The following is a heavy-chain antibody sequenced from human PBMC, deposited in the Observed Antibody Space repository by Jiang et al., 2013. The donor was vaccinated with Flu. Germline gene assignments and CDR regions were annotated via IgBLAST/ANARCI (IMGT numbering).Heavy chain of an antibody. V-gene: IGHV4-39*01. Sequence: GSGLVKPSETLSLTCTVSGGSISSTSHYWGWIRQPPGKGLEWIGSLYYIESTYYNPSLRSRLTTSVDTSRNQFSLKLSSVTAADTAVYYCARQGGWYSTMSDYWGQGTLVTVSS. CDR2: LYYIEST. J-gene: IGHJ4*02. CDR3: ARQGGWYSTMSDY. D-gene: IGHD2/OR15-2a*01. CDR1: GGSISSTSHY.